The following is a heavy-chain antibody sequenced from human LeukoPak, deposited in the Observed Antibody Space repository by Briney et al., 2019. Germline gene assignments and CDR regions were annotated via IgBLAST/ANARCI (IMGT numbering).Heavy chain of an antibody. D-gene: IGHD3-22*01. CDR1: GFTFSNYW. Sequence: GGSLRLSRAAAGFTFSNYWMHWVRQAPGKGLVWVSRIKSDGRTNYADSVKGRFTTSRDNAKNTVSLQMNSLRAEDTGVYYCARAPSEIGGYYPEYFRHWGQGTLVTVSS. CDR2: IKSDGRT. V-gene: IGHV3-74*01. J-gene: IGHJ1*01. CDR3: ARAPSEIGGYYPEYFRH.